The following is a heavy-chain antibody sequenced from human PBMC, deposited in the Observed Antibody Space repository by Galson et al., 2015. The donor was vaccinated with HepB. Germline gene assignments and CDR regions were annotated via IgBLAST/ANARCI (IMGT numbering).Heavy chain of an antibody. CDR3: ARDLNLMVPGWNSSGWLGWFDP. J-gene: IGHJ5*02. Sequence: SLRLSCAASGFTFSGYWMSWVRQAPGKGLEWVANIKQDGSEKHYVDSVKGRFTISRDNAKNSLYLQMNSLRAEDTAVYSCARDLNLMVPGWNSSGWLGWFDPWGQGTLVIVSS. CDR1: GFTFSGYW. CDR2: IKQDGSEK. D-gene: IGHD6-19*01. V-gene: IGHV3-7*01.